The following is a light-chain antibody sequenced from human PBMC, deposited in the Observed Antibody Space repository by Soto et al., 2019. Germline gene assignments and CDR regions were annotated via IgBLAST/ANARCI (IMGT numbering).Light chain of an antibody. Sequence: QSALTQSPSASGSPGQSVTISCTGTSSDVGGYNYVSWYQRHPGKAPKLMIFEVSKRPSGVPDRFSGSKSGNTASLTVSGLQAEDEADYYCSSYAGSTNVVFGGGTKLTVL. CDR2: EVS. J-gene: IGLJ2*01. CDR3: SSYAGSTNVV. CDR1: SSDVGGYNY. V-gene: IGLV2-8*01.